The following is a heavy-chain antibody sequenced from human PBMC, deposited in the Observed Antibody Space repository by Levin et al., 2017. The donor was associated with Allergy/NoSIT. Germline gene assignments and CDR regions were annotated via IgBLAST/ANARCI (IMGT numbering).Heavy chain of an antibody. CDR2: IKSKTDGGTT. CDR3: TTDPGLRLGEWAYYYYGMDV. CDR1: GFTFSNAW. J-gene: IGHJ6*02. V-gene: IGHV3-15*01. D-gene: IGHD3-16*01. Sequence: GGSLRLSCAASGFTFSNAWMSWVRQAPGKGLEWVGRIKSKTDGGTTDYAAPVKGRFTISRDDSKNTLYLQMNSLKTEDTAVYYCTTDPGLRLGEWAYYYYGMDVWGQGTTVTVSS.